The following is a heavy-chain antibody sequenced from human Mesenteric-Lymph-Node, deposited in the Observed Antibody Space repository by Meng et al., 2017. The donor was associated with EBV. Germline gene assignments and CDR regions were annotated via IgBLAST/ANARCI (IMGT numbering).Heavy chain of an antibody. V-gene: IGHV1-18*01. D-gene: IGHD2-21*01. CDR3: ARVEVGITSGDY. J-gene: IGHJ4*02. CDR1: GYTFTNYG. CDR2: INAYNGDT. Sequence: QAQWVQSGGEVKKLGASVKVSCKASGYTFTNYGITWVRQAPGQGLEWMGWINAYNGDTNYAQTLQGRVTMTTDTSTSTAYMELRSLRSDDTAVYYCARVEVGITSGDYWGQGTLVTVSS.